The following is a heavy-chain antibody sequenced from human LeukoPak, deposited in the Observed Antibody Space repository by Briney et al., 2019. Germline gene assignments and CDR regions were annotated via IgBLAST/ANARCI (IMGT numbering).Heavy chain of an antibody. J-gene: IGHJ3*02. V-gene: IGHV4-31*03. CDR1: GGSISSGGYY. D-gene: IGHD3-22*01. CDR2: IYYSGST. Sequence: PLETLSLTCTVSGGSISSGGYYWSWIRQHPGKGLEWIGYIYYSGSTYYNPSLKSRVTISVDTSKNQFSLKLSSVTAADTAVYYCARDGYYYDSSRNKQNAFDIWGQGTMVTVSS. CDR3: ARDGYYYDSSRNKQNAFDI.